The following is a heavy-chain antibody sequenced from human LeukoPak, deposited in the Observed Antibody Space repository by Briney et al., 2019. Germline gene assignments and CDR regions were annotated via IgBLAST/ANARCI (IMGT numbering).Heavy chain of an antibody. D-gene: IGHD3-10*01. V-gene: IGHV1-18*01. CDR1: GYTFTSYG. CDR2: ISAYNGNT. Sequence: ASVKVSCKASGYTFTSYGISWVRQAPGQGLEWMRWISAYNGNTNYAQKLQGRVTMTTDTSTSTAYMELRSLRSDDTAVYYCARGHYYGSGSFLYYYYGMDVWGQGTTVTVSS. CDR3: ARGHYYGSGSFLYYYYGMDV. J-gene: IGHJ6*02.